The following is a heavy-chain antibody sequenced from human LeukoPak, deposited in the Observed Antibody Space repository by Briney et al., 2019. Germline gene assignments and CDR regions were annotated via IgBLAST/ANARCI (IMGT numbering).Heavy chain of an antibody. CDR2: INWNSDKI. D-gene: IGHD3-22*01. J-gene: IGHJ3*02. CDR3: ARASYYYDTTGLGAVDI. CDR1: GFTFNDHA. Sequence: HSGRSLRLSCAASGFTFNDHAMYWVRQPPGKGLEWVSRINWNSDKIGYADSVKGRFTISRDDAKNSLFLQMNSLRAEDTALYYCARASYYYDTTGLGAVDIWGQGTRVTVSS. V-gene: IGHV3-9*01.